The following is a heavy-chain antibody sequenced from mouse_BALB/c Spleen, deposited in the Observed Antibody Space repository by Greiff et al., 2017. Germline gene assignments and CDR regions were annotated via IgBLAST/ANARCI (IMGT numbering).Heavy chain of an antibody. J-gene: IGHJ4*01. CDR1: GISITTGNYR. V-gene: IGHV3-5*02. CDR3: ARDRDGSDYAMDY. CDR2: IYYSGTI. Sequence: EVQLQESGPGLVKPSQTVSLTCTVTGISITTGNYRWSWIRQFPGNKLEWIGYIYYSGTITYNPSLTSRTTITRDTSKTQFFLEMNSLTAEDTATYYCARDRDGSDYAMDYWGQGTSVTVSS. D-gene: IGHD2-3*01.